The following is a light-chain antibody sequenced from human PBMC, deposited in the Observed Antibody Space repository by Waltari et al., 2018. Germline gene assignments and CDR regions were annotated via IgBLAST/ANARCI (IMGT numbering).Light chain of an antibody. Sequence: EIVLTQSPGTLSLSPGERATLSCRASQSVGSSYLAWYQQKPGQAPRLLIYVASSGATGVPDKFSGSGSGTDFTLTISRLEPEDFAVYYCQQYGSSSITFGQGTRLEIK. CDR2: VAS. CDR1: QSVGSSY. CDR3: QQYGSSSIT. V-gene: IGKV3-20*01. J-gene: IGKJ5*01.